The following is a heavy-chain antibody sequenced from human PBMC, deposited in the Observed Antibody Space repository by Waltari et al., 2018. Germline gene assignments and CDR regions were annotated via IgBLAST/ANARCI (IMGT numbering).Heavy chain of an antibody. V-gene: IGHV3-23*03. CDR3: AKDLAYCGGDCYLRNAFDI. D-gene: IGHD2-21*01. J-gene: IGHJ3*02. Sequence: EVQLLESGGGLVQPGGSLRLSCAASRFTFSSYAISWVRPAPGKGLEWVSVIYSGGSTYYADSVKGRFNISRDNSKNTLYLQMNSLRAEDTAVYYCAKDLAYCGGDCYLRNAFDIWGQGTMVTVSS. CDR2: IYSGGST. CDR1: RFTFSSYA.